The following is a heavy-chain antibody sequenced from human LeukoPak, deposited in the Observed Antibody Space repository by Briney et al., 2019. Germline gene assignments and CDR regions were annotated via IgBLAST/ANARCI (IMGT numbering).Heavy chain of an antibody. D-gene: IGHD1-26*01. CDR2: IYYSGST. CDR3: ASYSGIYSAFEI. J-gene: IGHJ3*02. CDR1: GGSISSYY. V-gene: IGHV4-59*01. Sequence: SETLSLTCTVSGGSISSYYWSLIRQPPGKGLEWIGYIYYSGSTNYNPSLKSRVTISVETSKNEFSLKLRSVTAADTAVYHCASYSGIYSAFEIWSQGTLLTVSS.